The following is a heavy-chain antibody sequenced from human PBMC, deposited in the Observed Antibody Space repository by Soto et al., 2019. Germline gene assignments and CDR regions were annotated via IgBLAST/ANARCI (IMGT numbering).Heavy chain of an antibody. CDR2: ISYDGSNK. D-gene: IGHD3-10*01. CDR3: APWFGAFDC. CDR1: GFTFSSYG. J-gene: IGHJ4*02. Sequence: QVQLVESGGGVVQPGRSLRLSCAASGFTFSSYGMHWVRQAPGKGLEWVAVISYDGSNKYYADSVKGRFTISRDNSKNTPYLQMNSLGAADTAVYCWAPWFGAFDCWGPGTLVTVSS. V-gene: IGHV3-30*03.